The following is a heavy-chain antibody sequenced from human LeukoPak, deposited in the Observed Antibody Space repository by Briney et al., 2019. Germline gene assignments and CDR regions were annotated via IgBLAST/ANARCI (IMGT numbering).Heavy chain of an antibody. J-gene: IGHJ4*02. V-gene: IGHV3-23*01. CDR3: AKGSHTYYDFWSGYGPDY. Sequence: GGSLRLSCAASGFSFSSYWMSWVRHAPGKGLEWVSSISGSGGSTYYADSVKGRLTISRDNSKNTLYLQMNSLRAEDTAVYYCAKGSHTYYDFWSGYGPDYWGQGTLVTVSS. CDR2: ISGSGGST. CDR1: GFSFSSYW. D-gene: IGHD3-3*01.